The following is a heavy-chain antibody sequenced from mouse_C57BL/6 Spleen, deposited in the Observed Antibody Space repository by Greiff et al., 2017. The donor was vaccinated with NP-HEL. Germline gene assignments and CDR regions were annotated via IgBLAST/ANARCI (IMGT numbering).Heavy chain of an antibody. V-gene: IGHV5-17*01. D-gene: IGHD1-1*01. Sequence: DVKLVESGGGLVKPGGSLKLSCAASGFTFSDYGMHWVRQAPEKGLEWVAYISSGSSTIYYADTVKGRFTISRDNAKNTLFLQMTSLRSEDTAMYYCARGGYYGSSSWYFDVWGTGTTVTVSS. J-gene: IGHJ1*03. CDR1: GFTFSDYG. CDR3: ARGGYYGSSSWYFDV. CDR2: ISSGSSTI.